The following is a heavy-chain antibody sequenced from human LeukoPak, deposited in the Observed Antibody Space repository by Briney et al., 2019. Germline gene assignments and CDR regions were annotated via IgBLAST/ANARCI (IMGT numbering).Heavy chain of an antibody. CDR2: IKEGGSAE. V-gene: IGHV3-7*03. CDR1: GFRFGSYW. Sequence: GGSLRLSCAASGFRFGSYWMTWVRQAPGKGLEWVAHIKEGGSAENYVDSVKGRFSISRDNAKNSLYLQMNSLRVEDTAVYYCVRDSGWFHFDYWGQGILVTVSP. CDR3: VRDSGWFHFDY. J-gene: IGHJ4*02. D-gene: IGHD6-19*01.